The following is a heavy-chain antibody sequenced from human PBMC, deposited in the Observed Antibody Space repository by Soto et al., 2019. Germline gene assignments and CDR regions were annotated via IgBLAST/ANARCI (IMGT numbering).Heavy chain of an antibody. Sequence: SETLSLTCSVSGGSISGSYWSWIRQSPGKGLEWLGYVYYTGSTNYSPSLRSRVSISVDTSKNEFSLRLSSVTAADTAVYFCARSVAVPAAPIDYSGPGTQVTVSS. V-gene: IGHV4-59*01. D-gene: IGHD2-2*01. CDR3: ARSVAVPAAPIDY. J-gene: IGHJ4*02. CDR2: VYYTGST. CDR1: GGSISGSY.